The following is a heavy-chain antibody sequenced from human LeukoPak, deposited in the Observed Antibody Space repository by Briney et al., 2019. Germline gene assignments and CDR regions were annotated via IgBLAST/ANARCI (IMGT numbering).Heavy chain of an antibody. CDR3: AGVPHYSSGWYAGDYNWFDP. Sequence: GASVKVSCKASGYTFTGYYMHWVRQAPGQGLEWMGRINPNSGGTNYAQKFQGRVTMTRDTSISTAYMELSRLRSDDTAVYYCAGVPHYSSGWYAGDYNWFDPWGQGTLVTVSP. D-gene: IGHD6-19*01. J-gene: IGHJ5*02. CDR2: INPNSGGT. V-gene: IGHV1-2*06. CDR1: GYTFTGYY.